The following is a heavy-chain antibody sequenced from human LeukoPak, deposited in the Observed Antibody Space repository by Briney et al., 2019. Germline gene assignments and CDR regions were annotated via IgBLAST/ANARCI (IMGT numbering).Heavy chain of an antibody. J-gene: IGHJ4*02. D-gene: IGHD3-10*01. CDR1: GFTFRSYA. V-gene: IGHV3-30*04. CDR3: ASELLWFEGATDY. CDR2: ISYDGSNK. Sequence: PGRSLRLSCAASGFTFRSYAMHWVRQAPGKGLEWVAVISYDGSNKYYADSVKGRFTISRGNSKNTLYLQMNSLRLDDTAIYYCASELLWFEGATDYWGQGTLVTVSS.